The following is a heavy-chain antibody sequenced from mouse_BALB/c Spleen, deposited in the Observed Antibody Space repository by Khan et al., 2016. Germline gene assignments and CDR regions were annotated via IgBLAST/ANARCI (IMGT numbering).Heavy chain of an antibody. CDR1: GYSITSDYA. CDR3: ATTVVAPRFAY. CDR2: ISYSGST. Sequence: QLEESGPGLVKPSQSLSLTCTVTGYSITSDYAWNWIRQFPGNKLEWMGYISYSGSTSYNPSLKSRISITLDPSKNQFFRQLNSVTTEDTATCYCATTVVAPRFAYWGQGTLVTVSA. J-gene: IGHJ3*01. V-gene: IGHV3-2*02. D-gene: IGHD1-1*01.